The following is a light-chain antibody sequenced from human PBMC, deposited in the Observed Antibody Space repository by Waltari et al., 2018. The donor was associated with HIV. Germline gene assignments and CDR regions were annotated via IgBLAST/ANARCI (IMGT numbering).Light chain of an antibody. CDR2: VNSDGSH. V-gene: IGLV4-69*02. CDR3: QTWGAGIQV. CDR1: SGHSTYA. J-gene: IGLJ2*01. Sequence: QLVLTQSPSASASLGASVKLTCSLSSGHSTYAIAWHQQQPAKGPRFLMKVNSDGSHNTRDEIPDRFSGSSSGAERYLTISSLQYDDEADYYCQTWGAGIQVFGGGTKLTVL.